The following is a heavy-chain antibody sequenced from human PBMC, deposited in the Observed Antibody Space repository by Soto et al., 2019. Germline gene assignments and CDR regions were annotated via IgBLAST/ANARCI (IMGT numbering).Heavy chain of an antibody. CDR3: ARVGWESSGWSPSGLDV. D-gene: IGHD6-19*01. CDR2: IIPIFGTL. J-gene: IGHJ6*02. V-gene: IGHV1-69*01. Sequence: QVQVVQSGAEVKRPGSSVKVSCKASGGTFSSDAINWVRQAPGQGPEWMGGIIPIFGTLNYAQKFQGRVTITADESTSTAYMELSSLRSDDTAAYYCARVGWESSGWSPSGLDVWGQGTTVTVSS. CDR1: GGTFSSDA.